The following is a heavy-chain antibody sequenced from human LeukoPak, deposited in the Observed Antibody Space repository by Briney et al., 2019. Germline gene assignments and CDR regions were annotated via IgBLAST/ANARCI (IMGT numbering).Heavy chain of an antibody. CDR2: TYYRSKWYS. D-gene: IGHD6-19*01. V-gene: IGHV6-1*01. CDR3: AGGSVVAGTDCCFDP. Sequence: PSQTLSLTCAISGDSVSSNNAAWNWIRQSPSRGLEWLGRTYYRSKWYSDYAVSVSSRMTINPDTSNNQFSLQLKSLTPEDAGVYYCAGGSVVAGTDCCFDPWGQGTLVTVSS. J-gene: IGHJ5*02. CDR1: GDSVSSNNAA.